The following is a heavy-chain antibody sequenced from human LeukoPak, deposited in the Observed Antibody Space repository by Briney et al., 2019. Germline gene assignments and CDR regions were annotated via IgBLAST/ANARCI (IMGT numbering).Heavy chain of an antibody. Sequence: GGSLRLSCAASGFTFSSYAMHWVRQAPGKGLEWVAVISHDGSNNSYADSVKGRFTISRDNSKNTLYLQMNSLRAEDTAVYYCAREMTTVTTDWFDPWGQGTLVTVSS. CDR2: ISHDGSNN. J-gene: IGHJ5*02. V-gene: IGHV3-30-3*01. CDR1: GFTFSSYA. CDR3: AREMTTVTTDWFDP. D-gene: IGHD4-17*01.